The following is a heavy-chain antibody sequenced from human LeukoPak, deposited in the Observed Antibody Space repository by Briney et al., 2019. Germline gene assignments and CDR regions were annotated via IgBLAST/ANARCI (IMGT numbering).Heavy chain of an antibody. D-gene: IGHD3-3*01. Sequence: ASVKVSCKLSGNTLRELPIQWVRQAGGKGLEWMAGFDPENAEIVYAQEFQGRVTMTEDTSTNTAYMELTGLTSDDTAVYYCATRGSDFWSGFDFWGQGTQVTVSS. J-gene: IGHJ4*02. CDR3: ATRGSDFWSGFDF. V-gene: IGHV1-24*01. CDR2: FDPENAEI. CDR1: GNTLRELP.